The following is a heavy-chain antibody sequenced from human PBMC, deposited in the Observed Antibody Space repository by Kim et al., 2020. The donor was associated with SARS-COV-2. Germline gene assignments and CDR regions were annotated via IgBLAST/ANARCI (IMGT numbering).Heavy chain of an antibody. CDR3: AKVTTKTAPFYDS. CDR1: GFTFSSYG. J-gene: IGHJ4*02. CDR2: ISASGGDT. D-gene: IGHD4-4*01. Sequence: GGSLRLSCAASGFTFSSYGLTWVRQAPGKGLEWVAGISASGGDTHYAVSVQGRFTISRDNSRNALNLEMNSLRAEDTALYYCAKVTTKTAPFYDSWGQGTLATVSS. V-gene: IGHV3-23*01.